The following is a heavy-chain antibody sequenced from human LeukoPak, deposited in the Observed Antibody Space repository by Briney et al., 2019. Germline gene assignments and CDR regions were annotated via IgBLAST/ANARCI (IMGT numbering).Heavy chain of an antibody. J-gene: IGHJ3*02. CDR3: ARETIVVVTEYAFDI. D-gene: IGHD2-21*02. V-gene: IGHV3-20*04. CDR1: GFTFDDYG. CDR2: INWNGGST. Sequence: GGSLRLSCAASGFTFDDYGMSWVRQAPGKGLEWVSGINWNGGSTGYAYSVKGRFTISRDNAKNSLYLQMNSLRAEDTALYYCARETIVVVTEYAFDIWGQGTMVTVSS.